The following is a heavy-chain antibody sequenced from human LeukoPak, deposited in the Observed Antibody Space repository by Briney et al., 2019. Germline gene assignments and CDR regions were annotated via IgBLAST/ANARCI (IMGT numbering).Heavy chain of an antibody. D-gene: IGHD3-10*01. CDR1: GGSFSGYY. V-gene: IGHV4-34*01. CDR2: INHSGST. CDR3: ARTRITMVRGVTGSFDY. J-gene: IGHJ4*02. Sequence: SETLSLTCAVYGGSFSGYYWSWIRQPPGKELEWIGEINHSGSTNYNPSLKSRVTISVDTSKNQFSLKLSSVTAADTAVYYCARTRITMVRGVTGSFDYWGQGTLVTVSS.